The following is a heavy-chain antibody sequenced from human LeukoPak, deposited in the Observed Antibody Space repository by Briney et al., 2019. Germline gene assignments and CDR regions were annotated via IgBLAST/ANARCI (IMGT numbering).Heavy chain of an antibody. CDR1: GGSISSGYW. Sequence: PSQTLSLTCTVSGGSISSGYWWSWIRQPPGKGLEWIGEIYHSGSTNYNLSLKSRVTISVDKSKNQFSLKLNSVTAADTAVYYCARDYCTSTTCPNWFDPWGQGTLVTVSS. V-gene: IGHV4-4*02. D-gene: IGHD2-2*01. J-gene: IGHJ5*02. CDR3: ARDYCTSTTCPNWFDP. CDR2: IYHSGST.